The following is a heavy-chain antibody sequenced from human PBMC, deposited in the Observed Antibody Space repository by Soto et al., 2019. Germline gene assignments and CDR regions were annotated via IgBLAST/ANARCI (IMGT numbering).Heavy chain of an antibody. D-gene: IGHD6-13*01. CDR1: GYTFTGYY. J-gene: IGHJ6*03. Sequence: ASVRVSCKASGYTFTGYYMHWVRQAPGQGLEWMGWINPNNGGTNYAQKLQGRVTMTTDTSMSTAYMELSRLRSDDTAVYYCARDLLGEEHRCDSSWTDHYYYYYMDVWGKGTTVTVSS. V-gene: IGHV1-2*02. CDR2: INPNNGGT. CDR3: ARDLLGEEHRCDSSWTDHYYYYYMDV.